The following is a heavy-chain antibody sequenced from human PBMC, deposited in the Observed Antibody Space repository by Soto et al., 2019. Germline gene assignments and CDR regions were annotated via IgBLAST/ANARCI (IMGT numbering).Heavy chain of an antibody. CDR2: ISYDGSSE. CDR3: AKQYNLGGLEDY. Sequence: QVQLVESGGGVVQPGTSLRLSCAASGFTFSGHGIHWVSQAPGKGLEWVAVISYDGSSEYYADSVKGRFSVSRDNSNNMAYLQMNSLRVEDTAMYYCAKQYNLGGLEDYWGQGTLVAVSS. J-gene: IGHJ4*02. D-gene: IGHD1-20*01. CDR1: GFTFSGHG. V-gene: IGHV3-30*18.